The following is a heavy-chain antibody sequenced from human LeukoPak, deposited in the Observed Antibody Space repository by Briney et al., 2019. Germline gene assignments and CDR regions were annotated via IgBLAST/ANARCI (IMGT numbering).Heavy chain of an antibody. Sequence: PGGSLRLSCAASGFTFSDYYMSWIRQAPGKGLEWVSYISSSGSTIYYADSVKGRFTISRDNAKNSLYLQMNSLRAEDTAVYYCAREARRVGPTVAGTVDYWGQGTLVTVSS. CDR1: GFTFSDYY. V-gene: IGHV3-11*04. J-gene: IGHJ4*02. D-gene: IGHD6-19*01. CDR3: AREARRVGPTVAGTVDY. CDR2: ISSSGSTI.